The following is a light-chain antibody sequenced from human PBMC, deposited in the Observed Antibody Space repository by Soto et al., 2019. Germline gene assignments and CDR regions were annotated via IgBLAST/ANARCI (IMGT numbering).Light chain of an antibody. CDR1: QSVGTR. CDR3: QHYQVGQPIA. CDR2: GAS. V-gene: IGKV3-20*01. Sequence: IVLTHSPDTLSFSPGERVTLSVMCSQSVGTRLAWYQHKTGQAPSLLMSGASSRATGIPDRFSGSGSEKDFTITISRLEPEDLALYYCQHYQVGQPIAFGRGTRMEIK. J-gene: IGKJ5*01.